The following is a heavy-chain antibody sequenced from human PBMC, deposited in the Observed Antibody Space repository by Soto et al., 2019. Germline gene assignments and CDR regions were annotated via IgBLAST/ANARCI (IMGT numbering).Heavy chain of an antibody. CDR2: VSGSGTDI. CDR3: AKEERAERELRHFDY. CDR1: GFTFRSYA. Sequence: EVQLLESGGGLVQPGGSLRLSCAASGFTFRSYAMNWVRQAPGKGLEWVSAVSGSGTDIYYADSVKGRFTISRDNSKNTLYLQMNRLRAEDTAIYYCAKEERAERELRHFDYWGQGTLVTVSS. J-gene: IGHJ4*02. V-gene: IGHV3-23*01. D-gene: IGHD1-7*01.